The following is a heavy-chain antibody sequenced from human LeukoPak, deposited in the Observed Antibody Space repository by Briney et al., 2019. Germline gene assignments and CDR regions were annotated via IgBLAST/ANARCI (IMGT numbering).Heavy chain of an antibody. CDR1: GFIFSNYW. D-gene: IGHD4-17*01. CDR2: IKQAGSEN. V-gene: IGHV3-7*01. Sequence: GGSLRLSCAASGFIFSNYWMTWVRQAPGKGLEWVANIKQAGSENSYVDSVKGRFTISRDNGKNSLYLQINSLRVEDTAVYYCAREWKYGDYSYWGQGTLVTVSS. CDR3: AREWKYGDYSY. J-gene: IGHJ4*02.